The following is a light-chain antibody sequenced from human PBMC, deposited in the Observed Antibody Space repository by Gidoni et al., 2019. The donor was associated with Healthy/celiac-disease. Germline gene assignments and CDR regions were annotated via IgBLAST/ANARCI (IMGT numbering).Light chain of an antibody. CDR1: QSISSY. CDR3: QQSYSTGT. CDR2: AAS. J-gene: IGKJ1*01. Sequence: DIQMTQSPSSLSASVGDRVTITCRASQSISSYLNWYQQKPGKAPKLLIYAASSLQSGVPSRCSGSGSGKDFTLTISSLQPEDFATYYCQQSYSTGTFXXXTKVEIK. V-gene: IGKV1-39*01.